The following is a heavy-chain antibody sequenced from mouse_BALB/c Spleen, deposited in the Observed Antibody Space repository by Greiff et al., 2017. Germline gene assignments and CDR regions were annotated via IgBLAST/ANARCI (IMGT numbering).Heavy chain of an antibody. V-gene: IGHV5-17*02. J-gene: IGHJ3*01. CDR1: GFTFSSFG. CDR2: ISSGSSTI. Sequence: EVQGVESGGGLVQPGGSRKLSCAASGFTFSSFGMHWVRQAPEKGLEWVAYISSGSSTIYYADTVKGRFTISRDNPKNTLFLQMSSLRSEDTAMYYCARRTTAYSWFAYWGQGTLVTVSA. D-gene: IGHD1-2*01. CDR3: ARRTTAYSWFAY.